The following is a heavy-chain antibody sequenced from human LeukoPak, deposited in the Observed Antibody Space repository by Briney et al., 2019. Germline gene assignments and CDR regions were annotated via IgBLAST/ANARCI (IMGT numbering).Heavy chain of an antibody. V-gene: IGHV4-34*01. Sequence: PSETLSLTCVVYGGSLSGYYWSWIRQPPGKGPEWIGEINHSGSTNYNPSLKSRVTISVDTSKNQFSLKLSSVTAADTAVYYCARVAITNSFDYWGQGTLVTVSS. CDR2: INHSGST. CDR3: ARVAITNSFDY. D-gene: IGHD3-3*01. J-gene: IGHJ4*02. CDR1: GGSLSGYY.